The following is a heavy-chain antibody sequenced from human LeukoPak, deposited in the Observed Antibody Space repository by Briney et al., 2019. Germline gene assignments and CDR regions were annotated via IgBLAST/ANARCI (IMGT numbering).Heavy chain of an antibody. CDR1: GGSFSNYA. Sequence: SVKVSCKASGGSFSNYAFSWVRQAPGQGLEWMGGIIPIFGKANYAQKFQGRVTITADESTSTAYMELSSLRSEDTAVYYCARGLAVADPEGAFDIWGQGTMVTVSS. CDR3: ARGLAVADPEGAFDI. V-gene: IGHV1-69*13. D-gene: IGHD6-19*01. J-gene: IGHJ3*02. CDR2: IIPIFGKA.